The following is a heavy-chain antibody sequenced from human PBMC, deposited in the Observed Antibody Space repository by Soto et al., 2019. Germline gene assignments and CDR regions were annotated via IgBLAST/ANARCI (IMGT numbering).Heavy chain of an antibody. CDR3: AKPRGWYETLSGYFDY. CDR2: ISGSGGST. V-gene: IGHV3-23*01. J-gene: IGHJ4*02. D-gene: IGHD6-19*01. Sequence: PGGPLRRSCATSGFTFSSYAMIVVGHAPGKGLDWVSAISGSGGSTYYAASVKGRFTISRDNSKNTLYLQMNSLRAEDTAVYYCAKPRGWYETLSGYFDYWGQGTLVTVSS. CDR1: GFTFSSYA.